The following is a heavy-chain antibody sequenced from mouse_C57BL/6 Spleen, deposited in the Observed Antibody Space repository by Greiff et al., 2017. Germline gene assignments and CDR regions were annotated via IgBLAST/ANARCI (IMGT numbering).Heavy chain of an antibody. CDR3: ARVLGGAMDY. CDR1: GFTFSDYY. CDR2: INYDGSST. V-gene: IGHV5-16*01. J-gene: IGHJ4*01. D-gene: IGHD4-1*01. Sequence: EVQLQESEGGLVQPGSSMKLSCTASGFTFSDYYMAWVRQVPEKGLEWVANINYDGSSTYYLDSLKSRFIISRDNAKNILYLQMSSLKSEDTATYYCARVLGGAMDYWGQGTSVTVAS.